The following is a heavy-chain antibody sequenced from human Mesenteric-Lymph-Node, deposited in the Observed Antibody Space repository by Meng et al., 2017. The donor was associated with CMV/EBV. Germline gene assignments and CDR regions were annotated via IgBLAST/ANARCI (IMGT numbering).Heavy chain of an antibody. CDR3: ARHSHPGIAAADFFDY. D-gene: IGHD6-13*01. V-gene: IGHV4-39*01. CDR2: IYYSGST. J-gene: IGHJ4*02. Sequence: GSIRSSSYYWGWIRQPPGKGLEWIGSIYYSGSTYYNPSLKSRVTISVDTSKNQFSLKLSSVTAADTAVYYCARHSHPGIAAADFFDYWGQGTLVTVSS. CDR1: GSIRSSSYY.